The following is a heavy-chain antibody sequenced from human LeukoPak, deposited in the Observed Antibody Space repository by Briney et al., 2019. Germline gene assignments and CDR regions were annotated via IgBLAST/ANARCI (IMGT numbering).Heavy chain of an antibody. CDR1: TFTFSTYA. CDR3: ARAGWSGYISHYFDY. D-gene: IGHD3-3*01. V-gene: IGHV3-30-3*01. CDR2: ISYDESNK. J-gene: IGHJ4*02. Sequence: GGSLRLSCAASTFTFSTYAMHWVRQAPGKGLEWVALISYDESNKNYADSVKGRFTISRDNAKTSLYLQMNSLRAEDTAVYYCARAGWSGYISHYFDYWGQGTLVTVSS.